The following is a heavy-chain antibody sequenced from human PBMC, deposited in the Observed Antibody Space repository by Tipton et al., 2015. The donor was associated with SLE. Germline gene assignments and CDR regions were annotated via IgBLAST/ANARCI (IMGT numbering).Heavy chain of an antibody. Sequence: TLSLTCTVSGGSISSGGYYWSWIRQHPGKGLEWIGYISYSGSTYYNPPLNRRFIISIDTSKNQFSLRLSSVTAADTAVYYCARDVYHDFWSAPLPGFMDVWGKGTTVTVSS. V-gene: IGHV4-31*03. CDR3: ARDVYHDFWSAPLPGFMDV. CDR1: GGSISSGGYY. D-gene: IGHD3-3*01. J-gene: IGHJ6*03. CDR2: ISYSGST.